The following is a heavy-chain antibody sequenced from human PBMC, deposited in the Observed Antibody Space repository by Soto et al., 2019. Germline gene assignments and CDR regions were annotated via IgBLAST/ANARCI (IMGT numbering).Heavy chain of an antibody. V-gene: IGHV5-51*01. D-gene: IGHD3-22*01. Sequence: GESLKISCQGSGYTFTNYWIGWVRQMPGKGLEWMGIVYPVDSDSRYTPSFQGHVTISADRSIKTSYLQWSSLKASDTAMYYCARQASNGQWFLWGQGTTVTVSS. CDR3: ARQASNGQWFL. J-gene: IGHJ6*02. CDR1: GYTFTNYW. CDR2: VYPVDSDS.